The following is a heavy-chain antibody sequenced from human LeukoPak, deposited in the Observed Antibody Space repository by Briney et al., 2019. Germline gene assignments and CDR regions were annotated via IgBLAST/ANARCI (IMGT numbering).Heavy chain of an antibody. CDR1: GFSLSSYA. J-gene: IGHJ4*02. CDR2: ISSSSSTI. CDR3: ARAHHRRVYDYVWGSYPY. Sequence: GGSLRLSCTVSGFSLSSYAMSWFRRAPGKGLEWVSYISSSSSTIYYADSVKGRFTISRDNAKNSLYLQMNSLRAEDTAVYYCARAHHRRVYDYVWGSYPYWGQGTLVTVSS. D-gene: IGHD3-16*02. V-gene: IGHV3-48*01.